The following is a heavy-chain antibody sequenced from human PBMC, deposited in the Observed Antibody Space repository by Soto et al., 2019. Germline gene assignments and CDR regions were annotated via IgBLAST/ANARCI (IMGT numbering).Heavy chain of an antibody. J-gene: IGHJ4*02. CDR3: ATREEYSSEAFDY. CDR2: IYYSGST. Sequence: SETLSLTCTVSGGSISSSSYYWGWIRQPPGKGLEWIGSIYYSGSTYYNPSLNSRVTISVDTSKNQFSLKLSSVTAADTAVYYCATREEYSSEAFDYWGQGTLVTVSS. V-gene: IGHV4-39*01. CDR1: GGSISSSSYY. D-gene: IGHD6-6*01.